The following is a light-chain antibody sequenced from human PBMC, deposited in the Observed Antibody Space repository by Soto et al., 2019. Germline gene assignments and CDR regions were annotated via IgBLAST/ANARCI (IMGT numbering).Light chain of an antibody. CDR3: QQYYTTLLT. Sequence: DIVMTQSPDSLAVSLGERATINCKSSQSLLYSSNKNNYLAWYQQKPRQPPKLLIYWASTRQSGVPDRFSGSGSGTDFTLTISSLQAEDVAVYYCQQYYTTLLTFGGGTRVEFK. CDR1: QSLLYSSNKNNY. CDR2: WAS. J-gene: IGKJ4*01. V-gene: IGKV4-1*01.